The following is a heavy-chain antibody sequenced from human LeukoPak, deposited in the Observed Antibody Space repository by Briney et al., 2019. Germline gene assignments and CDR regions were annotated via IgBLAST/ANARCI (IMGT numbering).Heavy chain of an antibody. CDR1: GGSISSYY. CDR3: ASRAPYYYYARSGYIPYYGMDV. V-gene: IGHV4-59*01. CDR2: IYYSGST. J-gene: IGHJ6*02. D-gene: IGHD3-22*01. Sequence: SETLSVTCTVSGGSISSYYWSWIRQPPGKGLEWIGYIYYSGSTNYNPSLKSRVTISVDTSKNQFSLKLSSVTAADTAVYYCASRAPYYYYARSGYIPYYGMDVCIQGTTVTDS.